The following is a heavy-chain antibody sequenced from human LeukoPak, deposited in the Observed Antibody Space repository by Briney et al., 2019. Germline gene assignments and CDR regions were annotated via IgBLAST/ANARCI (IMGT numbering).Heavy chain of an antibody. CDR2: ISGSGDIT. CDR1: GFTFSSYA. Sequence: GGSLRLSCAASGFTFSSYAMSWVRQAPGKGLEWVSFISGSGDITYYADSVKGRFTISRDNSKNTLYLQMNSLRAEDTALYYCAKSRGESRGASNYWGQGTLVTVSS. D-gene: IGHD1-26*01. CDR3: AKSRGESRGASNY. J-gene: IGHJ4*02. V-gene: IGHV3-23*01.